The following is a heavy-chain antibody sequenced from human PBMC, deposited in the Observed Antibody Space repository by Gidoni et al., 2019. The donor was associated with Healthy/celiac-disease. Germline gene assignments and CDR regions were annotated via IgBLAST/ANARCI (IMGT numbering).Heavy chain of an antibody. CDR1: GGSISCGDYY. J-gene: IGHJ4*02. D-gene: IGHD3-10*01. V-gene: IGHV4-30-4*01. CDR2: IYYSGST. CDR3: ARYFNYYGSGSYSYYFDY. Sequence: QVQLQESGPGLVQPSQTPSLTCTVSGGSISCGDYYWRWIRQPPGKGLEWIGYIYYSGSTYYNPSLKSRVTISVDTSKNQFSLKLSSVTAADTAVYYCARYFNYYGSGSYSYYFDYWGQGTLVTVSS.